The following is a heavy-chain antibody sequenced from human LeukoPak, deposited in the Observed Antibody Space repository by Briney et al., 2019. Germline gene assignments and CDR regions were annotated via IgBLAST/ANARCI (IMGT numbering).Heavy chain of an antibody. Sequence: ASVKVSCKVSGYTLTELSMHWVRQAPGKGLEWMGGFDPEDGETIYAQKFQGRVTMTEDTSTDTAYMELSSLRPEDTAVYYCATGGVHFTIFDYWGQGTLVTVSS. CDR1: GYTLTELS. V-gene: IGHV1-24*01. J-gene: IGHJ4*02. CDR3: ATGGVHFTIFDY. D-gene: IGHD3-16*01. CDR2: FDPEDGET.